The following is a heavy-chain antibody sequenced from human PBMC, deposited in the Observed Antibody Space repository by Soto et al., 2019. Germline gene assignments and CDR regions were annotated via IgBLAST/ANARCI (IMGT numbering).Heavy chain of an antibody. CDR2: MNPNSGNT. CDR1: GYTFTSYD. V-gene: IGHV1-8*01. Sequence: QVQLVQSGAEVKKPGASVKVSCKASGYTFTSYDINWVRQATGQGLEWLGWMNPNSGNTGYARKFQGRVTMTRNHSISTAYMELSSLRSEDTAVYYCARGCPILAVVIIDNWFDPWGQGTLVTVSS. J-gene: IGHJ5*02. CDR3: ARGCPILAVVIIDNWFDP. D-gene: IGHD3-3*01.